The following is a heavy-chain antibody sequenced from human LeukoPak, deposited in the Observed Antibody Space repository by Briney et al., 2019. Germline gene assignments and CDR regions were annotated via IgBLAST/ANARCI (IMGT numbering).Heavy chain of an antibody. CDR3: AKGMNSRSPYYFDS. Sequence: PGGSLRFSCAASGFTFSSYAMTWVRQAPGKGLQWVSTITGSGTTTYYADSVKGRFTISRDNSKNILYLQMNSLRGEDTAVYHCAKGMNSRSPYYFDSWGQGTLVTVSS. J-gene: IGHJ4*02. CDR1: GFTFSSYA. CDR2: ITGSGTTT. D-gene: IGHD1-26*01. V-gene: IGHV3-23*01.